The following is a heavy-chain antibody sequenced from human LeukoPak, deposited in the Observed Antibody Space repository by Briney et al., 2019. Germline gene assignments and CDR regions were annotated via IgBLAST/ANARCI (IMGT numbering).Heavy chain of an antibody. Sequence: ASVKVSCKASGYTFTGYYMHWVRQAPGQGLEWMGWINPNSGGTNYAQKFQGRVTMTRDTSISTAYMELSRLGSDDTAVYYCARGRRPIAAAGTGNWFDPWGQGTLVTVSS. J-gene: IGHJ5*02. CDR1: GYTFTGYY. CDR2: INPNSGGT. D-gene: IGHD6-13*01. V-gene: IGHV1-2*02. CDR3: ARGRRPIAAAGTGNWFDP.